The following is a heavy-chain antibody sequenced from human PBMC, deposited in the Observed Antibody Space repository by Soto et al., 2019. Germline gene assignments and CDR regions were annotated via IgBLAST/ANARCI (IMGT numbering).Heavy chain of an antibody. Sequence: EVQLVESGGGLVKPGGSLRLSCAASGFTFSSYSMNWVRQAPGKGLEWVSSISSSSSYIYYADSVKGRFTISRDNAKNTLYLQMNSLRAEDTAVYYCARDLYCSSTSCIDYWGQGTLVTVSS. J-gene: IGHJ4*02. CDR3: ARDLYCSSTSCIDY. CDR2: ISSSSSYI. V-gene: IGHV3-21*01. CDR1: GFTFSSYS. D-gene: IGHD2-2*01.